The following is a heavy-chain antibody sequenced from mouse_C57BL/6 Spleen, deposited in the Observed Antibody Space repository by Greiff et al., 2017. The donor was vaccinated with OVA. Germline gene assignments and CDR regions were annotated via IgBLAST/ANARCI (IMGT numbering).Heavy chain of an antibody. V-gene: IGHV1-18*01. CDR3: ARSYGSAWYFDV. J-gene: IGHJ1*03. CDR1: GYTFTDYN. D-gene: IGHD1-1*01. Sequence: VQLQQSGPELVKPGASVKIPCKASGYTFTDYNMDWVTQSHGKSLVWIGDIIPPNGGTIYNQKFKGKATLTVDKSSSTAYMELRSLTSEDTAVYYCARSYGSAWYFDVWGTGTTVTVSS. CDR2: IIPPNGGT.